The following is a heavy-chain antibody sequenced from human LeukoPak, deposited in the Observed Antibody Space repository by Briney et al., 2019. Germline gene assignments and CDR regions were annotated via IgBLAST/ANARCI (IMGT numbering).Heavy chain of an antibody. CDR2: IYYSGST. CDR3: ARRMTPTRSLDY. Sequence: SETLSLTCTVSGGSISSRSYFWGWIRQPPGKGLEWIGSIYYSGSTYYNPSLKSRVTISVDTSNNQFSLTLSSVTAADTAVYYCARRMTPTRSLDYWGQGTLVTVSS. J-gene: IGHJ4*02. D-gene: IGHD2-15*01. CDR1: GGSISSRSYF. V-gene: IGHV4-39*01.